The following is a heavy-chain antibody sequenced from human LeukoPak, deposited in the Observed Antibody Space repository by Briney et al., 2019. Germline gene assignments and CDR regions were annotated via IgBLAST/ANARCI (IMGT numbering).Heavy chain of an antibody. CDR3: ARGQTLKGGVDY. V-gene: IGHV4-34*01. Sequence: KTSETLSPTCAVYGGSFSGYYWSWIRQPPGKGLEWIGEINHSGSTNYNPSLKSRVTISVDTSKNQFSLKLSSVTAADTAVYYCARGQTLKGGVDYWGQGTLVTVSS. J-gene: IGHJ4*02. CDR1: GGSFSGYY. D-gene: IGHD3-16*01. CDR2: INHSGST.